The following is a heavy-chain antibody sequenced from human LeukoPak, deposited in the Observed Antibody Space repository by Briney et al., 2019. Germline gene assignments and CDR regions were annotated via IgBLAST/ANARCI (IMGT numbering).Heavy chain of an antibody. V-gene: IGHV4-34*01. Sequence: SETLSLTCAVYGGSFSDYYWSWIRQPPGKGLEWIGEINHSGSTNYNPSLKSRVTISVDTSKNQFSLKLSSVTAADTAVYYCARGSLLYSSSWYNWFDPWGQGTLVTVSS. D-gene: IGHD6-13*01. CDR1: GGSFSDYY. CDR3: ARGSLLYSSSWYNWFDP. J-gene: IGHJ5*02. CDR2: INHSGST.